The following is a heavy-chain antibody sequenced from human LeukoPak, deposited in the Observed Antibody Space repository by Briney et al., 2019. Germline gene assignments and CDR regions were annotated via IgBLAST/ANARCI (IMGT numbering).Heavy chain of an antibody. CDR2: ISYDGATK. D-gene: IGHD6-6*01. Sequence: GGSLRLSCAASGFTFSDYGMHWVRQAPGKGLEWLTIISYDGATKYYADSVKGRFTISRDNAKNTLYLQMNSLRAEDTAVYYCTREYSSSSGRAFDIWGQGTMVIVSS. CDR1: GFTFSDYG. CDR3: TREYSSSSGRAFDI. J-gene: IGHJ3*02. V-gene: IGHV3-30*03.